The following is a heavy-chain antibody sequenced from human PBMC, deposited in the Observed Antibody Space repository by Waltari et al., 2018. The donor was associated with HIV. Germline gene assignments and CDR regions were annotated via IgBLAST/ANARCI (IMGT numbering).Heavy chain of an antibody. Sequence: QVHLVQSGAEVKKPGSSVKVSCKASGGAFVSHSFNWVRQAPGHGLEWMGRAIPMFGTANYARKLQGRVTITADKSTTTAYMERNGLRIDDTAVYYCASARETMGVDFDSWGQGTLVTVS. D-gene: IGHD3-3*01. V-gene: IGHV1-69*08. CDR2: AIPMFGTA. CDR3: ASARETMGVDFDS. CDR1: GGAFVSHS. J-gene: IGHJ5*01.